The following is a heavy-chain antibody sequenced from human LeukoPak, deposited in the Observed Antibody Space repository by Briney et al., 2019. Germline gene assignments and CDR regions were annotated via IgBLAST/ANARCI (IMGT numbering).Heavy chain of an antibody. Sequence: SETLSLTCAVYGGSFSGYYWSWIRQPPGKGLEWIGEINHSGSTNYNPSLKSRVTISVDTSKNQFSLKLSSVTAADTAVYYCARIEKSDYDFWSGYYKYYFDYWGQGTLVTVSP. V-gene: IGHV4-34*01. CDR1: GGSFSGYY. D-gene: IGHD3-3*01. CDR3: ARIEKSDYDFWSGYYKYYFDY. J-gene: IGHJ4*02. CDR2: INHSGST.